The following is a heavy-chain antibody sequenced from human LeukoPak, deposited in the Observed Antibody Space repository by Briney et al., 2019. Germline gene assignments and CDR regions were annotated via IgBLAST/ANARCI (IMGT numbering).Heavy chain of an antibody. D-gene: IGHD6-25*01. CDR2: IYYSGST. V-gene: IGHV4-59*12. J-gene: IGHJ3*02. Sequence: PSETLSLTCTVSGGSISSYYWSWIRQPPGKGLEWIGYIYYSGSTNYNPSLKSRVTISVDTSKNQFSLKLSSVTAADTAVYYCARGGRLRPGVEVEDIWGQGTMVTVSS. CDR3: ARGGRLRPGVEVEDI. CDR1: GGSISSYY.